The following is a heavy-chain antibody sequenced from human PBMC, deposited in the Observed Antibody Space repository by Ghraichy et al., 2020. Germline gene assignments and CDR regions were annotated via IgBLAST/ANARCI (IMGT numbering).Heavy chain of an antibody. CDR3: ARDRGAWASKGIAARPGIFDY. Sequence: GESLRLSCAASGFTFSSYWMSWVRQAPGKGLEWVANIKQDGSEKYYVDSVKGRFIISRDNAKNSLDLQMNSLRAEDTAVYYCARDRGAWASKGIAARPGIFDYWGQRTLVTVSS. V-gene: IGHV3-7*01. D-gene: IGHD6-6*01. J-gene: IGHJ4*02. CDR1: GFTFSSYW. CDR2: IKQDGSEK.